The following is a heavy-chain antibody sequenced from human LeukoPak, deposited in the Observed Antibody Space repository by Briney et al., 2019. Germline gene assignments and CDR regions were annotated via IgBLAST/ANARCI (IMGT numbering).Heavy chain of an antibody. CDR1: GFPFSSYA. CDR3: AKRNRITIFGVVYYYMDV. Sequence: PGGPLRLLCAPSGFPFSSYAIRGLRQAPGKGLEWVSTISGSGDSTYYSDSVKGRFPISRDNSKNTLYLQMNSLRAEDTAIYYCAKRNRITIFGVVYYYMDVWGKGTTVTVSS. CDR2: ISGSGDST. D-gene: IGHD3-3*01. V-gene: IGHV3-23*01. J-gene: IGHJ6*03.